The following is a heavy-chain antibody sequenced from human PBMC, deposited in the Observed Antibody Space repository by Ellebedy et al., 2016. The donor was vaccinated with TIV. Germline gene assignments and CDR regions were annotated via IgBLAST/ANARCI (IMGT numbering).Heavy chain of an antibody. CDR2: INGDESIT. Sequence: PGGSLRLSCAASGFTFSTSWMHWVRQAPGKGLVWVSRINGDESITNHADSVKGRFTISRDNAKNTLYLQMNSLRAEDTAVYYCAMTNGWQYFQRWGQGTLVTVSS. V-gene: IGHV3-74*01. D-gene: IGHD6-19*01. CDR3: AMTNGWQYFQR. CDR1: GFTFSTSW. J-gene: IGHJ1*01.